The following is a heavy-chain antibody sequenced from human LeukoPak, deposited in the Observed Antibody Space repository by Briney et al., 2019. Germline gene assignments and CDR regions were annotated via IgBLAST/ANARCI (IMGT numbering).Heavy chain of an antibody. J-gene: IGHJ6*03. CDR2: LYSSGST. Sequence: SETLSLPCTVSGGSISSYYWSWIRQPPGKGLEWIGYLYSSGSTNYNPSLESRVTITEDTSKNQLSLRLNSVTAADTAAYYCARAFRGGHYMDVWGKGTTVPVSS. V-gene: IGHV4-59*01. CDR3: ARAFRGGHYMDV. D-gene: IGHD3-16*01. CDR1: GGSISSYY.